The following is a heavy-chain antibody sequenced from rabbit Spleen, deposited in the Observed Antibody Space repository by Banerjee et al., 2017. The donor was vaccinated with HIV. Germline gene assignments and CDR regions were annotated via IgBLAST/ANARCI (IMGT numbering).Heavy chain of an antibody. Sequence: QSLEESGGDLVKPGASLTLTCTASGFSFSSYWIYWVRQAPGKGLEWIGCINTGSSGSTYYASWAKGRFTISKTSSTTVTLQMTRLTAADTATYFCARDTGSSFSSYGMDLWGPGTLVTVS. V-gene: IGHV1S40*01. J-gene: IGHJ6*01. CDR2: INTGSSGST. D-gene: IGHD8-1*01. CDR1: GFSFSSYW. CDR3: ARDTGSSFSSYGMDL.